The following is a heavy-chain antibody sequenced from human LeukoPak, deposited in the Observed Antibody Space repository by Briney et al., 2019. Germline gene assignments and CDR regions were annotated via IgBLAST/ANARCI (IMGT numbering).Heavy chain of an antibody. Sequence: GASVKVSCKASGYTLTTYDICWVRQAPGQGLEWMGWIIAYNGNTNYAQKFQGRVTMTTDTSMSTAYMELRSLTSDDTAVYYCATGAPWDAARDYWGQGTLVTVSS. CDR2: IIAYNGNT. V-gene: IGHV1-18*01. J-gene: IGHJ4*02. CDR3: ATGAPWDAARDY. D-gene: IGHD1-26*01. CDR1: GYTLTTYD.